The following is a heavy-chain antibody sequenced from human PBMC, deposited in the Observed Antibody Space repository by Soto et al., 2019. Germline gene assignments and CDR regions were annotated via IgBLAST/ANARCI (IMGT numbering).Heavy chain of an antibody. J-gene: IGHJ6*02. V-gene: IGHV1-69*12. D-gene: IGHD6-19*01. CDR1: GGTFSNYA. CDR2: IVPIFGTT. Sequence: QVQLVQSGAEVKKPGSSVKVSCKVSGGTFSNYAIDWVQLAPGHALEWMGGIVPIFGTTYYTQKFQGRATIIADDSTTTAYLEMRGLRSEDTAIYYCARVEAVAGLYNYHGLDVWGQGTAVTVSS. CDR3: ARVEAVAGLYNYHGLDV.